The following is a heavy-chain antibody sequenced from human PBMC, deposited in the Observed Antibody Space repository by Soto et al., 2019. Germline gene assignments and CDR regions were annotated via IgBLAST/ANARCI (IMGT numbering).Heavy chain of an antibody. CDR1: GFTFSSYA. CDR2: ISYDGSNK. J-gene: IGHJ4*02. D-gene: IGHD6-19*01. V-gene: IGHV3-30-3*01. Sequence: GGSLRLSCAASGFTFSSYAMHWVRQAPGKGLEWVAVISYDGSNKYYADSVKGRFTISRDNSKNTLYLQMNSLRAEDTAVYYCATLCPSGCLDYWGQGTLVTVSS. CDR3: ATLCPSGCLDY.